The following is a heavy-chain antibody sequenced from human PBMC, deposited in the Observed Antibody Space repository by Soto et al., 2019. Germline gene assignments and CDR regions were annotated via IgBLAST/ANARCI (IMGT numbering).Heavy chain of an antibody. CDR3: ARLGYNLLHFDS. J-gene: IGHJ4*02. V-gene: IGHV1-8*01. Sequence: GASVKVCCKASGYTFTSCDINWVRQANGQGLEWMGWMNPNSGITAYSQKFQGRGTISADKSIFTAYLQWNSLKASDTAMYYCARLGYNLLHFDSWGQGTLVTVSS. D-gene: IGHD5-18*01. CDR2: MNPNSGIT. CDR1: GYTFTSCD.